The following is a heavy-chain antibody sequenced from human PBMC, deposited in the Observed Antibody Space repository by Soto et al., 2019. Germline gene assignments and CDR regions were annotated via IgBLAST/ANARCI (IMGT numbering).Heavy chain of an antibody. D-gene: IGHD3-9*01. CDR2: IIPMFGST. Sequence: QVQLVQSGAEVKKPGSSVKVSCKASGGTFSTYSVSWVRQAPGQGLEWMGGIIPMFGSTKYAQTFQDRVTVTVQQSTSTVYMEFSDLRSDETAVYYCARSEGGEFQVLYSFDMWGQGTKVTVSS. CDR1: GGTFSTYS. J-gene: IGHJ3*02. V-gene: IGHV1-69*01. CDR3: ARSEGGEFQVLYSFDM.